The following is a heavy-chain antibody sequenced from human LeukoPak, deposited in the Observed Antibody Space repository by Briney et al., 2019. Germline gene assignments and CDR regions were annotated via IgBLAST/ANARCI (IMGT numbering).Heavy chain of an antibody. J-gene: IGHJ4*02. CDR3: ARDGVAETTGYYFDY. D-gene: IGHD4-17*01. CDR1: GFTFSSYS. V-gene: IGHV3-21*01. Sequence: PGGSLRLSCAASGFTFSSYSMNWVRQAPGKGLEWVSSISSSSSYIYYADSVKGRFTISRDNAKNSRYLQMNSLRTEDTAMYYCARDGVAETTGYYFDYWGQGTLVTVSS. CDR2: ISSSSSYI.